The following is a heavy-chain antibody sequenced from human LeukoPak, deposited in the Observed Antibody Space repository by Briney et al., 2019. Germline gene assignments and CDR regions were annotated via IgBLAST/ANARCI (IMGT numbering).Heavy chain of an antibody. CDR1: GYPFTGYY. V-gene: IGHV1-2*02. CDR2: INPNSGFT. Sequence: ASVKVSCKASGYPFTGYYLHWVRQAPGQGLEWMGWINPNSGFTNYAQKFQGRVTMTRDTSISTAYMELSRLRSDDTAVYYCARPYCSGGSCYFDYWGQGTLVTVSS. CDR3: ARPYCSGGSCYFDY. D-gene: IGHD2-15*01. J-gene: IGHJ4*02.